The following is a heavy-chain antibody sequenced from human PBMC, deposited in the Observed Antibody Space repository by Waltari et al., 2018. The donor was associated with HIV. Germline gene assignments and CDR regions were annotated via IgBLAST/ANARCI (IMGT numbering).Heavy chain of an antibody. CDR1: GYTFTSYA. J-gene: IGHJ4*02. Sequence: QVQLVQSGAEVKKPGASVTVSCKASGYTFTSYAMHWVRQAPGQRLEWMGWINAGNGNTKYSQKFQGRVTITRDTSASTAYMELSSLRSEDTAVYYCARAGGYSGYDFDYWGQGTLVTVSS. V-gene: IGHV1-3*01. D-gene: IGHD5-12*01. CDR2: INAGNGNT. CDR3: ARAGGYSGYDFDY.